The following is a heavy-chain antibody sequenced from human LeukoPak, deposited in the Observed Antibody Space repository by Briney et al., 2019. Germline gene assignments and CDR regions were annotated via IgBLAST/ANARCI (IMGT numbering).Heavy chain of an antibody. V-gene: IGHV4-59*01. Sequence: SETLSLTRTVSGGSISSYYWSWIRQPPGKGLEWIGYIYYSGSTNCNPSLKSRVTISVDTSKNQFSLKLSSATAADTAVYYCARYIAHSAFDIWGQGTMVTVSS. CDR1: GGSISSYY. CDR2: IYYSGST. D-gene: IGHD5-12*01. J-gene: IGHJ3*02. CDR3: ARYIAHSAFDI.